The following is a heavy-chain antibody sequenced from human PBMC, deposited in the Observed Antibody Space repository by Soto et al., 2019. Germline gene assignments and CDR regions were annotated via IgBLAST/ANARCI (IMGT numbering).Heavy chain of an antibody. CDR2: IIPIYGTA. D-gene: IGHD3-10*01. Sequence: QVQLVQSGAEVKKPGSSVKVSCKASGGTFSSYAISWVRQAPGQGLEWMGGIIPIYGTANYAQKFQGRVTITADESTSTAYMELCSLRSEDTAVYYCASGTNMVRGVMGFDYWGQGTLVTASS. CDR3: ASGTNMVRGVMGFDY. V-gene: IGHV1-69*12. J-gene: IGHJ4*02. CDR1: GGTFSSYA.